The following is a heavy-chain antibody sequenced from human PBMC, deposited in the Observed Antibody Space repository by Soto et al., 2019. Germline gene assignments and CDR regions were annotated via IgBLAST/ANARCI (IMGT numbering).Heavy chain of an antibody. CDR1: GFTIGNYG. CDR3: AKGGGSARDFDY. Sequence: GGSLRLSCTGSGFTIGNYGRHWVRQAPGKGLEWVASTSYDGNNKYYADSLKGRFTISIDNSKKMVYLQMTSLGPEDTAVYYCAKGGGSARDFDYWGQGALVTVSS. J-gene: IGHJ4*02. CDR2: TSYDGNNK. V-gene: IGHV3-30*18. D-gene: IGHD1-26*01.